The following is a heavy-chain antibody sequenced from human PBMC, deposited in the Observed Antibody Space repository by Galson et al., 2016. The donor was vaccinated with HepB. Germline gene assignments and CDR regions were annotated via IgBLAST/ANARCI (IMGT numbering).Heavy chain of an antibody. V-gene: IGHV3-33*01. CDR3: ARARSGTYDY. J-gene: IGHJ4*02. CDR1: GFSFSSYG. D-gene: IGHD1-26*01. CDR2: IWYDGSNK. Sequence: SLRLSCAASGFSFSSYGIHWVRQAPGKGLEWVAVIWYDGSNKFYADSVKGRFTVSRDNSKNTLFLQMNSLRADDTAVYYCARARSGTYDYWGQGTLVTVSS.